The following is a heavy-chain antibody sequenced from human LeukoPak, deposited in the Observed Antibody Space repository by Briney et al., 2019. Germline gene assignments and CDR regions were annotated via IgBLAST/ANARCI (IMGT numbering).Heavy chain of an antibody. V-gene: IGHV4-59*01. Sequence: PSETLSLTCTVSGGSISRYYWNWIRQPPGKGLEWFGYIYYTGSTSYNPSLKSRVTISVDTSKMQLSLKLSSVTAADTAVYYCARRIAASGTAFDYWGQGTLVTVSS. D-gene: IGHD6-13*01. CDR3: ARRIAASGTAFDY. CDR1: GGSISRYY. CDR2: IYYTGST. J-gene: IGHJ4*02.